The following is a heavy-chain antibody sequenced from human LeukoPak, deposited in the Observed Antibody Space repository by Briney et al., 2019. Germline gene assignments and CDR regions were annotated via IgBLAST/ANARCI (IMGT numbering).Heavy chain of an antibody. J-gene: IGHJ3*02. Sequence: SETLSLTCTVSGGSISSYYWSWIRQPPGKGLEWIGYIYYSGSTNYNPSLKSRVTISVDTSKNQFSLKLSSVTAADTAVYYCAKFLPQEVVAAIDIPYDAFDIWGQGTMVTVSS. V-gene: IGHV4-59*08. CDR3: AKFLPQEVVAAIDIPYDAFDI. D-gene: IGHD2-15*01. CDR2: IYYSGST. CDR1: GGSISSYY.